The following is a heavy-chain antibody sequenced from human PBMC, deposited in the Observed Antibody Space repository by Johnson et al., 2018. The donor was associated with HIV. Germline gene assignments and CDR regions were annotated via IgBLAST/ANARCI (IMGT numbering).Heavy chain of an antibody. CDR1: GFTFSSYG. Sequence: QVQLVESGGGVVQPGGSLRLSCAASGFTFSSYGMHWVRQAPGKGLEWVAFIRYDGSNKYYADSVKGRFTISRDNSKNTLYLQMNSLRAEDTAVYYCAKDPHRIRLWRAFDVWGQGTMVTVSS. CDR3: AKDPHRIRLWRAFDV. V-gene: IGHV3-30*02. CDR2: IRYDGSNK. J-gene: IGHJ3*01. D-gene: IGHD2-21*01.